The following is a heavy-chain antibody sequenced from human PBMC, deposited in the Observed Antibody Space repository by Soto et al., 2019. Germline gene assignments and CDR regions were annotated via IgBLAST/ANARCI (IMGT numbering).Heavy chain of an antibody. CDR2: ISKSGYT. CDR3: AREDSIIIPAVSDF. CDR1: GFAFNNYG. Sequence: PGGSLRLSCTVSGFAFNNYGINWARQAPGKGLEWVSSISKSGYTYYSDSVKGRFTISRDNAKNSVSLQMNTLRVEDTAVYYCAREDSIIIPAVSDFWGQGTLVTVSS. V-gene: IGHV3-21*01. D-gene: IGHD2-2*01. J-gene: IGHJ4*02.